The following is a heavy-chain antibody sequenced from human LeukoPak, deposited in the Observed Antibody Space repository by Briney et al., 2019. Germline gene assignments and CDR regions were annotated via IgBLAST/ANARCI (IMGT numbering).Heavy chain of an antibody. CDR3: ARDREDCSGGSCYANRFDP. V-gene: IGHV3-74*01. Sequence: GGSLRLSCAVSGFTFSSYWMHWVRQDPGKGLVWVSRINTDGSSTRYADSVKGRFTVSRDNAKNTLYLQMNSLSGEDTAVYYCARDREDCSGGSCYANRFDPWGQGTLVTVSS. J-gene: IGHJ5*02. CDR1: GFTFSSYW. D-gene: IGHD2-15*01. CDR2: INTDGSST.